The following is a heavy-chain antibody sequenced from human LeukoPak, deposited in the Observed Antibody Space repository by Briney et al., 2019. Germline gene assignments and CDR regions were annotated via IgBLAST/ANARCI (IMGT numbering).Heavy chain of an antibody. CDR2: ISDSGGST. V-gene: IGHV3-23*01. CDR3: AMGYCSSTSCYMRGTDAFDI. CDR1: GFTFSSYA. Sequence: PGGSLRLSCAASGFTFSSYAMSWVRQAPGKGLEWVSAISDSGGSTYYADSVKGRLTISRDNSKNTLYLQMNSLRAEDTAVYYCAMGYCSSTSCYMRGTDAFDIWGQGTMVTVSS. D-gene: IGHD2-2*02. J-gene: IGHJ3*02.